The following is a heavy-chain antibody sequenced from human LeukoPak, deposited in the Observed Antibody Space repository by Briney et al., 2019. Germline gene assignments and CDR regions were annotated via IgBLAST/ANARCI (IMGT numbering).Heavy chain of an antibody. J-gene: IGHJ4*02. V-gene: IGHV1-8*02. CDR3: ARDVGYYGSGSYSY. Sequence: GASVKVSCKASGYTFTGYYMHWVRQAPGQGLEWMGWMNPNSGNTGYAQKFQGRVTMTRNTSISTAYMELSSLRSEDTAVYYCARDVGYYGSGSYSYWGQGTLVTVSS. CDR2: MNPNSGNT. D-gene: IGHD3-10*01. CDR1: GYTFTGYY.